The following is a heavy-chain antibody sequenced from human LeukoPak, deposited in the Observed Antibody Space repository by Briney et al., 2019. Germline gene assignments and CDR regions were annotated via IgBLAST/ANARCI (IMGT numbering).Heavy chain of an antibody. V-gene: IGHV1-3*03. CDR3: ARSAAGTGALYYFDY. CDR1: GYTFTSYA. J-gene: IGHJ4*02. CDR2: INAGNGNT. Sequence: GASVKVSCKASGYTFTSYAMHWVRQAPGQRLEWMGWINAGNGNTKYSQEFQGRVTITRDTSASTAYMELSSLRSEDVAVYYCARSAAGTGALYYFDYWGQGTLVTVSS. D-gene: IGHD6-13*01.